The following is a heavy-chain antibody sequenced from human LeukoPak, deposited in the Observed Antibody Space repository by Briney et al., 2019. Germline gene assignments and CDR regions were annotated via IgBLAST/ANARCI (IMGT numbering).Heavy chain of an antibody. V-gene: IGHV1-2*02. CDR1: GYSISDYY. CDR3: ARDQNSGD. CDR2: INPNSGGT. D-gene: IGHD7-27*01. Sequence: GASVKVSCKASGYSISDYYMHWVRQAPGQGLEWMGWINPNSGGTNYAQKFQGRVTMTRDTSISTAYMELSRLRSDDTAVYYCARDQNSGDWGQGTLVTVSS. J-gene: IGHJ4*02.